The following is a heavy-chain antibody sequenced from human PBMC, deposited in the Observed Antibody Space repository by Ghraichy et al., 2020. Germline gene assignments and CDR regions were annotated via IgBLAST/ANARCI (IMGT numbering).Heavy chain of an antibody. J-gene: IGHJ1*01. CDR1: GGSFSAYY. Sequence: SETLSLTCAVYGGSFSAYYWTWIRQPPGKGLEWIGEIDHSGGTNYNPSLKSRVTISVDTSKNHLSLKMNSVTAADTAVYYCAKWVFAAGTKFHHWGQGNLVTVSS. D-gene: IGHD6-13*01. V-gene: IGHV4-34*01. CDR3: AKWVFAAGTKFHH. CDR2: IDHSGGT.